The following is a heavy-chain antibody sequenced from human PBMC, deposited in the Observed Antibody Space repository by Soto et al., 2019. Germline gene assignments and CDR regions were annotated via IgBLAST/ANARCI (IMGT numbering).Heavy chain of an antibody. V-gene: IGHV3-72*01. CDR2: IRNKVNSYTT. CDR3: ARHIPYHGKDV. CDR1: GFTSSDHY. Sequence: EVQLVESGGGLVQPGGSLSLSCAASGFTSSDHYMDWVRQATGKGLEWVGRIRNKVNSYTTEYAASVKGRFTVSRDDSKNSVYLQMNSLKTEDTAVYYFARHIPYHGKDVWGQGTTVTVSS. D-gene: IGHD2-21*01. J-gene: IGHJ6*02.